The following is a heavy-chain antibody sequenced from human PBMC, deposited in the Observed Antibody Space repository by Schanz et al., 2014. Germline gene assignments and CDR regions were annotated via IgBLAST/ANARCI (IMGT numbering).Heavy chain of an antibody. CDR1: GYTFTDYG. CDR3: ARGYGDSPTDF. CDR2: IIPSLGIA. V-gene: IGHV1-69*04. Sequence: QVQVVQSGAEVKKPGASVKVSCKASGYTFTDYGVIWVRQAPGQGLEWMGRIIPSLGIANYAQKFQGRVTITADRSTSTAYMELSSLRSEDTAVYYCARGYGDSPTDFWGQGTLVTVSS. D-gene: IGHD4-17*01. J-gene: IGHJ4*02.